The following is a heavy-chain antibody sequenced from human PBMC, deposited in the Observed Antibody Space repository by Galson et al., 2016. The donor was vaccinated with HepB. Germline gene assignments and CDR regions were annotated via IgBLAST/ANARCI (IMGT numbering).Heavy chain of an antibody. CDR3: AKDAKRMTSGNGGTYDA. D-gene: IGHD4-23*01. CDR1: KFTFSTCA. J-gene: IGHJ5*02. Sequence: SLRLSCAASKFTFSTCAMSWVRQAPGKGLEWVSSISGSGDKTFHAETVKGRFTIPRDKSRDTLFLQMNSLTVDDTAVYYCAKDAKRMTSGNGGTYDAWGQGTLVTVSS. CDR2: ISGSGDKT. V-gene: IGHV3-23*01.